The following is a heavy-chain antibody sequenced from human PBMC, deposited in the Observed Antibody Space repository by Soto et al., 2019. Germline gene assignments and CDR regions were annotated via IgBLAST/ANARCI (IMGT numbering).Heavy chain of an antibody. CDR3: ATGVAYGDFAGFDF. CDR2: VDPNGGGS. V-gene: IGHV1-2*04. D-gene: IGHD4-17*01. CDR1: GYSFTDYT. Sequence: QGQLLQSGAEVKKPGASVKVSCKTSGYSFTDYTLHWVRQAPGQGLEWMGWVDPNGGGSNSAQKFQGSVTMTRDTSIATAYLDLTRLTTNDAATCFCATGVAYGDFAGFDFWGQGALVTVSS. J-gene: IGHJ4*02.